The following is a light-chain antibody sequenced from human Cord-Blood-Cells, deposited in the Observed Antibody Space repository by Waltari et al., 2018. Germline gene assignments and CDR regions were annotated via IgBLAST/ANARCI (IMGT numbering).Light chain of an antibody. CDR1: QGIRSY. CDR2: YAS. CDR3: QQYYSTPIT. Sequence: AIRMTQSPLSLSASVGDRVTSTCWASQGIRSYLAWYQQKPAKAPQLFIYYASSLQRGVPSRFSGSGSGTDYTLTISSLQPEDFATYYCQQYYSTPITFGQGTRLEIK. J-gene: IGKJ5*01. V-gene: IGKV1D-43*01.